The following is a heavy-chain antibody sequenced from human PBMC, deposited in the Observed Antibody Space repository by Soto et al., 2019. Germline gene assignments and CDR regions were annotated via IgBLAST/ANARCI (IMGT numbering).Heavy chain of an antibody. V-gene: IGHV4-59*12. CDR2: IYYSGSI. D-gene: IGHD6-13*01. CDR3: ARTSAAGKYYYGMDV. Sequence: PSETLSLTCTVSGGSISSYYWSWIRQPPGKGLEWIGYIYYSGSISYNPSLKSRVTISADKSISTAYLQWSSLKASDTAMYYCARTSAAGKYYYGMDVWGQGTTVTVSS. CDR1: GGSISSYY. J-gene: IGHJ6*02.